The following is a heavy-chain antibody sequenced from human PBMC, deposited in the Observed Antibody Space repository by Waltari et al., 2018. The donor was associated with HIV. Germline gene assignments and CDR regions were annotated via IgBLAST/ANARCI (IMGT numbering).Heavy chain of an antibody. CDR3: ARYGSGHRHFGY. J-gene: IGHJ4*02. V-gene: IGHV4-59*01. CDR2: IYSSGSA. CDR1: GDSMTSYY. Sequence: QVQLQESGPGLLKPSETLSLTCSVSGDSMTSYYWAWIRQPPGKGLEWIGYIYSSGSASYSPPLQSRLTISVDTSKNQFSLKLTSVTAADTAVYYCARYGSGHRHFGYWGQGALVIVSS. D-gene: IGHD3-10*01.